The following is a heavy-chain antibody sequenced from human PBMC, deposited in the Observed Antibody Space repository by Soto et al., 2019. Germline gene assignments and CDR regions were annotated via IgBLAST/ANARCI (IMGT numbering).Heavy chain of an antibody. J-gene: IGHJ4*02. CDR3: AGGYYGDYPFDY. CDR2: INPSGGST. D-gene: IGHD4-17*01. CDR1: GYTFTSYY. Sequence: QVQLVQSGAEVKKPGASVKVSCKASGYTFTSYYMHWVRQAPGQGLEWMGIINPSGGSTSYAQKFPGRVTMTRATSTSTVYMELSSLRSEDTAVYYCAGGYYGDYPFDYWGQGTLVTVSS. V-gene: IGHV1-46*01.